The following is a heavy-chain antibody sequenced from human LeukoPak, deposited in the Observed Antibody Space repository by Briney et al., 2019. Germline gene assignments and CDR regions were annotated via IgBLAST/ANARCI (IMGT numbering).Heavy chain of an antibody. V-gene: IGHV3-23*01. D-gene: IGHD2-15*01. CDR2: ISDSGGST. J-gene: IGHJ4*02. CDR3: AKLHLGYCSGGSCYLDY. Sequence: PGGSLRLSCAASGFTFISYAMSWVRQAPGKGLEWVSTISDSGGSTYYADSVKGLFTISRDNSKNTLYLQMNSLRAGDTAVYYCAKLHLGYCSGGSCYLDYWGQGTLVTVSS. CDR1: GFTFISYA.